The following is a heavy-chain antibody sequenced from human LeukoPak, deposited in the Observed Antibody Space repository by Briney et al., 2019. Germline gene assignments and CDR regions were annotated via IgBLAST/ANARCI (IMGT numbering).Heavy chain of an antibody. Sequence: PSETLSLTCTVSGGSVTGHYWSWIRQPAGKGLEWIGRMHTSGSTNYNPSLKSRVTTSVDTSKNQFSLKLSSVTVADTAVYYCAREDYGSGMRGAFHIWGQGTMVTVSS. CDR1: GGSVTGHY. D-gene: IGHD3-10*01. CDR3: AREDYGSGMRGAFHI. J-gene: IGHJ3*02. V-gene: IGHV4-4*07. CDR2: MHTSGST.